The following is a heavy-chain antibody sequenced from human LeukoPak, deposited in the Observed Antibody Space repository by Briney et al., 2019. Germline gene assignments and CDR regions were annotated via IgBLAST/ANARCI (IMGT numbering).Heavy chain of an antibody. Sequence: GGSLRLSCAASGFTFSIYWMSWVRQAPGKGLEWVANIKQDGSEKYYVDSVKGRFTISRDNAKNSLYLQMNSLRAEDTAVYYCARVTAYYYDSSGYCDYWGQGTLVTVSS. D-gene: IGHD3-22*01. V-gene: IGHV3-7*01. J-gene: IGHJ4*02. CDR3: ARVTAYYYDSSGYCDY. CDR1: GFTFSIYW. CDR2: IKQDGSEK.